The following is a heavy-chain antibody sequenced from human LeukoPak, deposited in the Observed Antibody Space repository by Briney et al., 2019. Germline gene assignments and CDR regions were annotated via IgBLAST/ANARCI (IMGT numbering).Heavy chain of an antibody. Sequence: GGSLRLSCAASGRYWMHWVRQAPGKGLVWVSHINSDGSWTSYADSVKGRFTISKDNAKNTVYLQMSNLRVEDTAVYYCVSFYETYWGRGTLVTVSS. CDR3: VSFYETY. J-gene: IGHJ4*02. V-gene: IGHV3-74*01. CDR1: GRYW. CDR2: INSDGSWT. D-gene: IGHD2/OR15-2a*01.